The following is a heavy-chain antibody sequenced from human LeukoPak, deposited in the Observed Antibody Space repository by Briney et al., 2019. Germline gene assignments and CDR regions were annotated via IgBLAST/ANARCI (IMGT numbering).Heavy chain of an antibody. CDR2: ISDSGGST. J-gene: IGHJ4*02. CDR3: AKIAIVRYFDS. D-gene: IGHD2-21*01. V-gene: IGHV3-23*01. Sequence: GGSLRLSCAASGFTFSSYAMSWVRQAPGKGLEWVSVISDSGGSTYHADSVKGRFTISRDNSKNTLYLQMNSLRAEDTAVYYCAKIAIVRYFDSWGQGTLVTVSS. CDR1: GFTFSSYA.